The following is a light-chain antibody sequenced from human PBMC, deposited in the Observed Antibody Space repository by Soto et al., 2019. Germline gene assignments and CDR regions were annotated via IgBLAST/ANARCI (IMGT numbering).Light chain of an antibody. CDR3: HQYHSAPYS. CDR2: GAS. Sequence: DIVMTQSPDSLAVSLGERATIKCTSSQSLLFTSKNRNYLGWYQHKPGQPPKLLIHGASSRQSGVPDRFSGSGSGTDLTLTIDSLQAEDVAVYYCHQYHSAPYSFGQGTKLEIK. CDR1: QSLLFTSKNRNY. V-gene: IGKV4-1*01. J-gene: IGKJ2*03.